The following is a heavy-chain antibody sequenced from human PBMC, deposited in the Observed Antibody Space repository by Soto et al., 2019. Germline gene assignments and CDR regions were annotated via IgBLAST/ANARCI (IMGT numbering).Heavy chain of an antibody. Sequence: SQTRPLSYSVSGGSISTNSFYWCWFRQPPGKGLEWIGSIYYSGSTYYNPSLKSRVTISVDTSKNQFSLKLSSVTAADTAVYYCARLNRVDVWGQGTTVT. V-gene: IGHV4-39*01. CDR2: IYYSGST. J-gene: IGHJ6*02. CDR3: ARLNRVDV. CDR1: GGSISTNSFY.